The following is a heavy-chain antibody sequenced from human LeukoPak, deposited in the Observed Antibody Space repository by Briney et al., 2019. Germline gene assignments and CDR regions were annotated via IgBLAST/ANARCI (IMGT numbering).Heavy chain of an antibody. D-gene: IGHD3-16*01. Sequence: PGGSLGLSCAASGFTVSSNYMSWVRQAPGKGLEWVSVIYSGGRTYYADSVKGRFTISRDNSKNTLYLQMNSLRAEDTAVYYCAREAPGDAGCFDIWGQGTMVTDSS. CDR2: IYSGGRT. J-gene: IGHJ3*02. CDR3: AREAPGDAGCFDI. CDR1: GFTVSSNY. V-gene: IGHV3-53*01.